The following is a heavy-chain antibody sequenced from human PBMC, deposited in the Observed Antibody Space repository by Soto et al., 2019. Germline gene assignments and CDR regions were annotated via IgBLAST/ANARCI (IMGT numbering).Heavy chain of an antibody. D-gene: IGHD3-22*01. V-gene: IGHV3-48*02. CDR2: ISDSGSNT. CDR1: GFTFSTYW. Sequence: EVQLVESGGGLVQPGGSLRLSCAASGFTFSTYWMNWVRQAPGRGLVWVAYISDSGSNTLYADSVKGRFTVSRDTAKNSLYLQMSGIRDEDRAVYYCARYYYDSSGYDGMDVWGQGTTVTVSS. CDR3: ARYYYDSSGYDGMDV. J-gene: IGHJ6*02.